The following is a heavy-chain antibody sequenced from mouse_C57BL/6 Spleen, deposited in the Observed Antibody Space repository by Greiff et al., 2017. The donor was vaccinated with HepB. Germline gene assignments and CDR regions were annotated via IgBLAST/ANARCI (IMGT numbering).Heavy chain of an antibody. V-gene: IGHV5-17*01. CDR1: GFTFSDYG. CDR2: ISSGSSTI. CDR3: VRRGTTDYYAMDY. Sequence: EVHLVESGGGLVKPGGSLKLSCAASGFTFSDYGMHWVRQAPEKGLEWVAYISSGSSTIYYADTVKGRFTISRDNAKNTLFLQMTSLRSEDTAMYYCVRRGTTDYYAMDYWGQGTSVTVSS. J-gene: IGHJ4*01. D-gene: IGHD1-1*01.